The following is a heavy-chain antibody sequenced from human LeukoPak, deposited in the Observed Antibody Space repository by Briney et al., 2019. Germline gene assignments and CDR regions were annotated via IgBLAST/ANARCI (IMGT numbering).Heavy chain of an antibody. Sequence: SETLSLTCAVYGGSFSGYYWSWIRQPPGKGLEWIGEINHSGSTNYNPSLESRVTISVDTSKNQFSLKLSSVTAADTAVYYCARGQSSGWYLTGANGLNYFDYWGQGTLVTVSS. CDR2: INHSGST. V-gene: IGHV4-34*01. CDR1: GGSFSGYY. D-gene: IGHD6-19*01. J-gene: IGHJ4*02. CDR3: ARGQSSGWYLTGANGLNYFDY.